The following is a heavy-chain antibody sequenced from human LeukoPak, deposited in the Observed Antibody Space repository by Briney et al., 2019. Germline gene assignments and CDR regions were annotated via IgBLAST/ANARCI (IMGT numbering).Heavy chain of an antibody. CDR2: INTNTGNP. CDR1: GYTFTIYA. D-gene: IGHD3-22*01. CDR3: ARTYYDSSGYYSFDY. Sequence: ASVTVSCKASGYTFTIYAMNWVRQAPGQGLEWLGWINTNTGNPTYAQGFTGRFVFSLDTSVSTAYLQISSLKAEDTAVYYCARTYYDSSGYYSFDYWGQGTLVTVSS. V-gene: IGHV7-4-1*02. J-gene: IGHJ4*02.